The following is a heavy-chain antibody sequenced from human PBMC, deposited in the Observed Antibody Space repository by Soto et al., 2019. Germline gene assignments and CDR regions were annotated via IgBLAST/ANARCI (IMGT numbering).Heavy chain of an antibody. CDR1: VLTFTDFA. V-gene: IGHV3-23*01. J-gene: IGHJ6*01. Sequence: ACLILLFLASVLTFTDFAMTWVRHFPGRGLEWVASLDGAGGSTYYAESVRGRFSISRDNSQNTLFLQMERLTVDDTAIYYCAAPRDQYGSGVSWFTYGMDIWGQGTTVTVSS. CDR2: LDGAGGST. CDR3: AAPRDQYGSGVSWFTYGMDI. D-gene: IGHD3-10*01.